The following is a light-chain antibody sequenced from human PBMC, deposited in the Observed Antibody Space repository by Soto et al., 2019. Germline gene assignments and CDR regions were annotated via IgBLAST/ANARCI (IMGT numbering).Light chain of an antibody. CDR3: QQYETSPIT. CDR1: HFVSSRS. V-gene: IGKV3-20*01. CDR2: GAS. Sequence: EIVLTQSPGPLSLSPGESATLLCRASHFVSSRSLAWYQQKPGQAPRLVIYGASTRATGIPDRFSGSGYGTDFTLTITPLETEDFAVYFCQQYETSPITFGQGTRLEIK. J-gene: IGKJ5*01.